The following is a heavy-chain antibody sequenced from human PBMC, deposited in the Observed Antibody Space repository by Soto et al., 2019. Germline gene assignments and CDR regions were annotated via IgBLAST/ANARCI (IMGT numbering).Heavy chain of an antibody. CDR1: GFTFSSYG. V-gene: IGHV3-30*18. CDR2: ISYDGSNK. Sequence: GGSLRLSCAASGFTFSSYGMHWVRQAPGKGLEWVAVISYDGSNKYYADSVKGRFTISRDNSKNTLYLQMNSLRAEDTAVYYCAKERSSWLNTPHYYYYYGMDVWGQGTTVTVSS. D-gene: IGHD6-13*01. J-gene: IGHJ6*02. CDR3: AKERSSWLNTPHYYYYYGMDV.